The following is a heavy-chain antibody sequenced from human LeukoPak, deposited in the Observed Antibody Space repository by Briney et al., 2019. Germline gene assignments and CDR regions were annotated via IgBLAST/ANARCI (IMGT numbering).Heavy chain of an antibody. J-gene: IGHJ4*02. Sequence: GGSLRLSCVASGFPFKGYWMTWVRQSPGKGLDWVANIKPDGSETNYLDSVKGRFTISRDNARDSLFLEMNNLRVDDTAVYYCARDGGELWPLDEWGQGIMVTVSS. D-gene: IGHD3-10*01. V-gene: IGHV3-7*01. CDR2: IKPDGSET. CDR3: ARDGGELWPLDE. CDR1: GFPFKGYW.